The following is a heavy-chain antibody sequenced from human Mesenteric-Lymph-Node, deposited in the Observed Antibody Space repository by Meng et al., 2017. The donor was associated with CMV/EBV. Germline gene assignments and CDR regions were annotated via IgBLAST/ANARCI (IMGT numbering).Heavy chain of an antibody. CDR2: IIPIFGTA. Sequence: SVKVSCKASGYTFTNYWMHWVRQAPGQGLEWMGGIIPIFGTANYAQKFQGRVTITTDESTSTAYMELSSLRSEDTAVYYCARGVLLWFGTDYYYGMDVWGQGTTVTVSS. CDR1: GYTFTNYW. CDR3: ARGVLLWFGTDYYYGMDV. V-gene: IGHV1-69*05. J-gene: IGHJ6*02. D-gene: IGHD3-10*01.